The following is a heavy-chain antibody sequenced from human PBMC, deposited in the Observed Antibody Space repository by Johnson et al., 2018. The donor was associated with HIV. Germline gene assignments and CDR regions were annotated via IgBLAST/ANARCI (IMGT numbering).Heavy chain of an antibody. CDR2: FSSNGGST. Sequence: VQLVESGGGLVQPGGSLRLSCAASGFTFSSYAMHWVRQAPGKGLEYVSAFSSNGGSTYYANSVKGRFTISRVNSKNTLYLQMGRLRAEDMAVYYCARGWELLTPAFDIWGQGTRVTVSS. CDR3: ARGWELLTPAFDI. V-gene: IGHV3-64*01. CDR1: GFTFSSYA. J-gene: IGHJ3*02. D-gene: IGHD1-26*01.